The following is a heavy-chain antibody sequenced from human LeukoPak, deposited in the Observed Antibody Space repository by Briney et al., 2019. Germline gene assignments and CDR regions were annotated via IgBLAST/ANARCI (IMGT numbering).Heavy chain of an antibody. CDR1: GGSISSSTYY. D-gene: IGHD1-26*01. CDR2: INDRGST. Sequence: SETLSLTCTVSGGSISSSTYYWGWIRQPPGKGLEWIGSINDRGSTYYNPSLKSRVTVSGDTSKNQFSLKLTSVTADDTAVYYCARELSGSLHDTFDIWGQGTMVTVSS. V-gene: IGHV4-39*07. J-gene: IGHJ3*02. CDR3: ARELSGSLHDTFDI.